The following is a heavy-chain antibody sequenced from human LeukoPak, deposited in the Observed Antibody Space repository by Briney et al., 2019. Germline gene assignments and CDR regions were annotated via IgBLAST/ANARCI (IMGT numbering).Heavy chain of an antibody. D-gene: IGHD3-10*01. CDR3: ARLGYGSGSHYYYYGMDV. CDR2: ISAYNGNT. J-gene: IGHJ6*02. CDR1: GYTFASYG. Sequence: GASVKVSCKASGYTFASYGISWVRQAPGQGLEWMGWISAYNGNTNYAQKLQGRVTMTTDTSTSTAYMELRSLRSDDTAVYYCARLGYGSGSHYYYYGMDVWGQGTTVTVSS. V-gene: IGHV1-18*01.